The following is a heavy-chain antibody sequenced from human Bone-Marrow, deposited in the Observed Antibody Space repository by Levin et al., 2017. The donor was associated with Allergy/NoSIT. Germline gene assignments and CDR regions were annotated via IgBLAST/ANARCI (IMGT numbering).Heavy chain of an antibody. D-gene: IGHD3/OR15-3a*01. J-gene: IGHJ1*01. CDR2: IYTTGST. V-gene: IGHV4-4*07. Sequence: GSLRLSCTVSGGSMNSYYWSWIRQPAGKGLEWIGRIYTTGSTNYNPSLKSRVTMSVDRSKNRFSVKLNSVTAADTAVYFCARNAGLGNTAAEYFHHWGQGTLVTVSS. CDR1: GGSMNSYY. CDR3: ARNAGLGNTAAEYFHH.